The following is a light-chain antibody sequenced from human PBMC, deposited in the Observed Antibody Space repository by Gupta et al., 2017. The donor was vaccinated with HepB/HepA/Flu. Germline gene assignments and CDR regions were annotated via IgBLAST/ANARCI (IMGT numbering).Light chain of an antibody. CDR3: CSDAGSSTVV. CDR1: SSDVGSYNL. V-gene: IGLV2-23*02. J-gene: IGLJ2*01. CDR2: EVS. Sequence: SAVPQPASVSGSPLQSITISCTGTSSDVGSYNLVSWYQQHPGKAPKLMIYEVSKRPSGVSNRFSGSKSGNTASLTISGLQAEDDADYYCCSDAGSSTVVFGGGTKLTVL.